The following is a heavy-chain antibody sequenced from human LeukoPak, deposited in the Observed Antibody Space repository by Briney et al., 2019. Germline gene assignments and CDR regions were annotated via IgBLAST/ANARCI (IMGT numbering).Heavy chain of an antibody. V-gene: IGHV1-58*02. J-gene: IGHJ6*03. Sequence: SVKVSCKASGFTFTSSAMQRVRQARGQRLEWIGWIVVGSGNTNYAQKFQERVTITRDMSTSTAYMELSSLRSEDTAVYYCAATSYYDFWSGYPPHPYYYYYMDVWGKGTTVTVSS. CDR2: IVVGSGNT. CDR3: AATSYYDFWSGYPPHPYYYYYMDV. CDR1: GFTFTSSA. D-gene: IGHD3-3*01.